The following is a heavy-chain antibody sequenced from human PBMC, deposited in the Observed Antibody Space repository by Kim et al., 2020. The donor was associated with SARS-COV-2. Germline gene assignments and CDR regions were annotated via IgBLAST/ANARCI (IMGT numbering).Heavy chain of an antibody. J-gene: IGHJ4*02. Sequence: GGSLRLSCAASGFTFSNAWMSWVRQAPGKGLEWVGRINSKTDGGTTDYAAPVKGRFTISRDDSKNTLYLQMNSLKTEDTAVYYCTTDRRYDYVWGSYRPFDYWGQGTLVTVSS. CDR2: INSKTDGGTT. CDR1: GFTFSNAW. CDR3: TTDRRYDYVWGSYRPFDY. D-gene: IGHD3-16*02. V-gene: IGHV3-15*01.